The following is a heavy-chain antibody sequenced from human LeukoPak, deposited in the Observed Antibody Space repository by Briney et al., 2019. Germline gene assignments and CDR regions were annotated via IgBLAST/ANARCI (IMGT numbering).Heavy chain of an antibody. CDR3: AREATVAGSFSFDY. CDR2: INPSSGGT. D-gene: IGHD6-19*01. V-gene: IGHV1-2*02. J-gene: IGHJ4*02. Sequence: ASVKVSCKASGYTFTGYYMHWVRQAPGQGLEWMGWINPSSGGTNYAQKFQGRVTMTRDTSISTAYMELSRLRSDDTAVYYCAREATVAGSFSFDYWGQGTLVTVSS. CDR1: GYTFTGYY.